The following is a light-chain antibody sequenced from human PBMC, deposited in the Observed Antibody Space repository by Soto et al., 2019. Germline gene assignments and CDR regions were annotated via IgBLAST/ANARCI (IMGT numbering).Light chain of an antibody. V-gene: IGKV3-20*01. CDR3: QQYGSSPLIT. CDR1: QSVSSSY. J-gene: IGKJ5*01. Sequence: EIVLTQSPGTLSLSPGERATLSCRASQSVSSSYLAWYQQQPGQAPRLLIYGASSRATGIPDRFSGSGSGTDFTLTISRLEPEDFAVYYCQQYGSSPLITFGHGTRLEIQ. CDR2: GAS.